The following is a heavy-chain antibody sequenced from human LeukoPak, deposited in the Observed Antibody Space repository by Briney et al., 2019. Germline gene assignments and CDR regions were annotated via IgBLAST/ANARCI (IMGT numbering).Heavy chain of an antibody. CDR1: GGSISSTSDY. Sequence: SETLSLTCTVSGGSISSTSDYWGWIRQPPGKGLEWIGNIYYSGNTYYNPSLKSRVTISVDTSKNQFSLKLSSVTAADTAIYYCARQTLTKTDYWGQGALVTVSS. V-gene: IGHV4-39*01. CDR3: ARQTLTKTDY. D-gene: IGHD3-3*01. CDR2: IYYSGNT. J-gene: IGHJ4*02.